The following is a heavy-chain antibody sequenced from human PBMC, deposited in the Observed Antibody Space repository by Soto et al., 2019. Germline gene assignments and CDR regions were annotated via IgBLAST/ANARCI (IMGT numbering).Heavy chain of an antibody. J-gene: IGHJ4*02. CDR2: INPNSGGT. CDR1: GYTFTGYY. CDR3: ARVTYDSSGYYPLLDY. V-gene: IGHV1-2*02. Sequence: ASVKVSCKASGYTFTGYYMHWVRQTPGQGLEWMGWINPNSGGTNYAQKFQGRVTMTRDTSISTAYMELSRLRSDDTAVYYCARVTYDSSGYYPLLDYWGQGTLVTVSS. D-gene: IGHD3-22*01.